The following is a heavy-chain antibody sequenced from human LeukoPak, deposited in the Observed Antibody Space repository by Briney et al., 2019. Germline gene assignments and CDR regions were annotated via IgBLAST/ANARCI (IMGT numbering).Heavy chain of an antibody. V-gene: IGHV3-30*02. D-gene: IGHD1-26*01. CDR2: IRYDGSNK. J-gene: IGHJ6*03. Sequence: GGSLRLSCAASGFTFSSYGMHWVRQAPGKGLEWVAFIRYDGSNKYYADSVKGRFTISRDNSKNTLYLQMNSLRAEDTAVYYCARENSGSYFVHYYYMDVWGKGTTVTVSS. CDR1: GFTFSSYG. CDR3: ARENSGSYFVHYYYMDV.